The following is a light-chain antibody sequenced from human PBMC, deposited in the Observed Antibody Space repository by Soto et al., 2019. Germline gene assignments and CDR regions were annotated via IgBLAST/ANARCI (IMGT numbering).Light chain of an antibody. CDR1: QSVSNN. V-gene: IGKV3-20*01. CDR3: HHYGSSPQT. J-gene: IGKJ1*01. CDR2: GVS. Sequence: EIVMTQSPATLSVSPGERATLSCRASQSVSNNLAWYQQKPGQAPRLLIYGVSSRAADIPDRFSGSGSGTDFTLTISRLEPEDFAVYYCHHYGSSPQTFGQGTKVDTK.